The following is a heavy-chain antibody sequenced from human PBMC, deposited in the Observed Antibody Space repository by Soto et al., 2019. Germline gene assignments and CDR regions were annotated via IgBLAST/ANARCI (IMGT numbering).Heavy chain of an antibody. J-gene: IGHJ6*02. CDR3: ARDRGTYSMDD. CDR1: GYTFTSYG. CDR2: ISAYNGNT. V-gene: IGHV1-18*01. Sequence: QVQLVQSGAEVKKPGASVKVSCKASGYTFTSYGISWVRQAPGQGLEWMGWISAYNGNTNYAQKLQGRVTMTTNTYTRTAYMEQRNLRSDDTAEYYCARDRGTYSMDDWGQGTTVTVSS.